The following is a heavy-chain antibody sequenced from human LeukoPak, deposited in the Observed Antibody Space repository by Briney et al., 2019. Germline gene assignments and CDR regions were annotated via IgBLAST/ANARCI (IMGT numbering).Heavy chain of an antibody. V-gene: IGHV4-30-4*08. J-gene: IGHJ3*02. CDR2: IYYSGST. D-gene: IGHD4-17*01. CDR1: GGSISSGDYY. CDR3: ARAGTVTTLGAFDI. Sequence: PSETLSLTCTVSGGSISSGDYYWSWIRQPPGKGLEWSGYIYYSGSTYYNPSLKSRVTISVDTSKNQFSLKQSSVTAADTAVYYCARAGTVTTLGAFDIWGQGTMVTVSS.